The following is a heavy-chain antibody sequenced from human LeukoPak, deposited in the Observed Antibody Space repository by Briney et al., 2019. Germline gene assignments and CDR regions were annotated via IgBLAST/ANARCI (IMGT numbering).Heavy chain of an antibody. CDR2: FSGSGGST. CDR1: GFTFSSYA. J-gene: IGHJ4*02. D-gene: IGHD1-26*01. CDR3: ARDRFSGSYPLDY. V-gene: IGHV3-23*01. Sequence: GGSLRLSCAASGFTFSSYAMSWVRQAPGKGLECISGFSGSGGSTYYADSVKGRFTISRDNSKNSLYLQMNSLRAEDTAVYFCARDRFSGSYPLDYWGQGTLVTVSS.